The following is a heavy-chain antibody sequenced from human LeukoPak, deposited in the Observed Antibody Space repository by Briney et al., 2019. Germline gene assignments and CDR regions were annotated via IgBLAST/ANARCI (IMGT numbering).Heavy chain of an antibody. Sequence: PGGSLRLSCAASGFTFSSYAMHWVRQAPGKGLEYVSAISSNGGSTYYANSVKGRFIISRDNSKNTLYLQMGSLRAEDMAVYYCARAKYYDSSGYYQGFFDYWGQGTLVTVSS. V-gene: IGHV3-64*01. J-gene: IGHJ4*02. CDR2: ISSNGGST. CDR3: ARAKYYDSSGYYQGFFDY. CDR1: GFTFSSYA. D-gene: IGHD3-22*01.